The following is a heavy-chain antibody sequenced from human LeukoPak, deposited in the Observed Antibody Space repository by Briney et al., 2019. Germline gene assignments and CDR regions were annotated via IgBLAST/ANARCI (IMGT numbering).Heavy chain of an antibody. J-gene: IGHJ4*02. V-gene: IGHV5-51*01. CDR3: ARLAGIVGATVGY. D-gene: IGHD1-26*01. CDR2: IFPADSDT. CDR1: GYSFTSNW. Sequence: GESLKISCKASGYSFTSNWIGWVRQLPGKGLEWMGIIFPADSDTRYSPSFQGQVSISADKSISTAYLQWSSLKASDTAMYYCARLAGIVGATVGYWGQGTLVTVSS.